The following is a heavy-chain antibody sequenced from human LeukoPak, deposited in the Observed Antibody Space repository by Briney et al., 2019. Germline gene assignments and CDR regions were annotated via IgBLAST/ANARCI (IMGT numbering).Heavy chain of an antibody. CDR2: IYYNGST. CDR1: GGSISYYY. Sequence: SETLSLTCTVSGGSISYYYWSWIRQSPGKGLEWIGYIYYNGSTNYNPSLKSRVTISVDMSKNQFPLKVTSVTAADTAIYYCARKGGHFYYWGQGTLVTVSS. CDR3: ARKGGHFYY. J-gene: IGHJ4*02. D-gene: IGHD2-15*01. V-gene: IGHV4-59*01.